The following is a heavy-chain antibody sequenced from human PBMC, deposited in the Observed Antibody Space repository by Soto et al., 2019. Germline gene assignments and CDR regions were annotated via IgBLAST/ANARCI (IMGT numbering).Heavy chain of an antibody. J-gene: IGHJ4*02. D-gene: IGHD3-9*01. V-gene: IGHV3-30*18. CDR3: AKSGPVLRYFDWLRD. CDR1: GFTFSSYG. CDR2: ISYDGSNK. Sequence: GGSLRLSCAASGFTFSSYGMHWVRQAPGKGLEWVAVISYDGSNKYYADSVKGRFTISRDNSKNTLYLQMNSLRAEDTAVYYCAKSGPVLRYFDWLRDWGQGTLVTVSS.